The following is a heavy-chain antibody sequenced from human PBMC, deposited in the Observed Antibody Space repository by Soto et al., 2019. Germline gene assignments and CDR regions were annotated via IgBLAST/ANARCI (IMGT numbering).Heavy chain of an antibody. D-gene: IGHD3-10*01. CDR1: GYTLTELS. Sequence: ASVKVSCKVSGYTLTELSMHWVRQAPGKGLEWMGGFDPEDGETIYAQKFQGRVTMTEDTSTDTAYMELSSLRSEDTDVYYCATGYYYGSGSYYDAFDIWGQGTMVTVSS. J-gene: IGHJ3*02. CDR2: FDPEDGET. CDR3: ATGYYYGSGSYYDAFDI. V-gene: IGHV1-24*01.